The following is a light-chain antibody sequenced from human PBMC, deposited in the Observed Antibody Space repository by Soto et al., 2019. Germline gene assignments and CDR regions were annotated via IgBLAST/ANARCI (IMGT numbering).Light chain of an antibody. CDR2: KAS. Sequence: DIQMTQSPSTLPASLGNRVTITCRPSQSISSGLAWYQQKPGKAPKLLIYKASSLESGVPSRFSGSGSGTEFTLTISSLQPDDFATYYCQQYNSYSRTFGQGTKVDIK. V-gene: IGKV1-5*03. J-gene: IGKJ1*01. CDR3: QQYNSYSRT. CDR1: QSISSG.